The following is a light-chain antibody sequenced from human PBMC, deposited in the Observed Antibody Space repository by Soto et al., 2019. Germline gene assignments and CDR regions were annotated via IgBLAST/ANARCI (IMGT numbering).Light chain of an antibody. J-gene: IGKJ5*01. V-gene: IGKV3D-20*02. CDR1: QNLGTLY. Sequence: EIVLTQSPGTLPLSPGERGTLSCRASQNLGTLYLAWFQQKSGQAPRLLIYSASRRATGIPDRFSGSRSGTDFTLTISSVEPEDFALYYCHQRNTFGQGTRLEIK. CDR2: SAS. CDR3: HQRNT.